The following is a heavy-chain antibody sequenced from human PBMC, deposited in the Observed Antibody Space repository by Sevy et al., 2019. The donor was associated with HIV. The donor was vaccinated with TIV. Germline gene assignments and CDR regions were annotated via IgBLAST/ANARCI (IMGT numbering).Heavy chain of an antibody. D-gene: IGHD6-13*01. CDR3: ARDRGSSSWYGAFDI. V-gene: IGHV1-69*13. CDR2: LIPIFGTA. J-gene: IGHJ3*02. Sequence: ASVKVSCKASGGTFSSYAISWVRPAPGQGLEWMGGLIPIFGTANYAQKFQGRVTSTADECTRTAYRELNSLRSEDTAEYYCARDRGSSSWYGAFDIWGQGTMVTVSS. CDR1: GGTFSSYA.